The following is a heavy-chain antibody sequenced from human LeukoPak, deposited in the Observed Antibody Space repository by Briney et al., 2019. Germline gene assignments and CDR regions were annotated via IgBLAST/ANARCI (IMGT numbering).Heavy chain of an antibody. J-gene: IGHJ4*02. D-gene: IGHD1-26*01. V-gene: IGHV3-30*04. CDR3: ARGGYSGKYHSVFSDS. CDR1: GFTFSTYA. CDR2: ISYDGSDK. Sequence: GGSLRLSCAASGFTFSTYAMHWVRQAPGKGLEWLAVISYDGSDKYYADSVKGRFTISRDNSKNTLYLQMSSLRAEDTAMYYCARGGYSGKYHSVFSDSWGQGTLVTVSS.